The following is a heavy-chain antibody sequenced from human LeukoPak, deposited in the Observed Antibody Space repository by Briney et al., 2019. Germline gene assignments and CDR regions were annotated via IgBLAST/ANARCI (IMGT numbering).Heavy chain of an antibody. CDR2: MYYSGST. CDR1: GGSISSDY. V-gene: IGHV4-59*08. D-gene: IGHD6-13*01. Sequence: SETLSLTCTVTGGSISSDYWSWIRQPPGKGLEWIGYMYYSGSTNYNLSLKSRATISVDTSKNQFSLKVSSVTAADTAIYYCARHLGQSSCWFPVDYWGQGILVTVSS. J-gene: IGHJ4*02. CDR3: ARHLGQSSCWFPVDY.